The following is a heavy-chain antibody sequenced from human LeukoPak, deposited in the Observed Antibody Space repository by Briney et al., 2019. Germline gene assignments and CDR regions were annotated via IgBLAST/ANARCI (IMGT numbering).Heavy chain of an antibody. J-gene: IGHJ6*04. V-gene: IGHV3-21*01. Sequence: GGSLRLSCAASGFTFSSYSMNWVRQAPGKGLEWVSSISSSSSYIYYADSVKGRFTISRDNAKNSLYLQMNSLRAEDTAVYYCARPYYDFWSGYYTGGDYWGKGTTVTISS. CDR2: ISSSSSYI. D-gene: IGHD3-3*01. CDR1: GFTFSSYS. CDR3: ARPYYDFWSGYYTGGDY.